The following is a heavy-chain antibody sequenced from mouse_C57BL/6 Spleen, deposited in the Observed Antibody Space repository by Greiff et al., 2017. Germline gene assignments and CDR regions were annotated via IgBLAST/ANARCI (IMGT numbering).Heavy chain of an antibody. D-gene: IGHD1-1*01. V-gene: IGHV5-9-1*02. CDR2: ISSGGDYI. CDR3: TRNYYGSNYAMDY. J-gene: IGHJ4*01. Sequence: EVKLMESGAGLVKPGGSLKLSCAASGFTFSSYAMSWVRQTPEKRLEWVAYISSGGDYIYYADTVKGRFTISRDNARNTLYLQMSSLTSEDTAMYYCTRNYYGSNYAMDYWGQGTSVTVSS. CDR1: GFTFSSYA.